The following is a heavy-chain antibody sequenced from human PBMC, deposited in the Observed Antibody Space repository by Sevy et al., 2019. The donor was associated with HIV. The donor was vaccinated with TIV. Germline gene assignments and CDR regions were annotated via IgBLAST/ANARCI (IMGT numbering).Heavy chain of an antibody. V-gene: IGHV4-61*01. CDR1: GGSVTSGNYY. CDR3: ARVREAIYYFGMDV. J-gene: IGHJ6*02. CDR2: ISYSGNT. Sequence: SETLSLTCTVSGGSVTSGNYYWTWIRQPPGKGLEWIGYISYSGNTKYNPSLKSRVIISVDTSKTRFSLTLSSVTAADTAVYYCARVREAIYYFGMDVWGQGTTVTVSS.